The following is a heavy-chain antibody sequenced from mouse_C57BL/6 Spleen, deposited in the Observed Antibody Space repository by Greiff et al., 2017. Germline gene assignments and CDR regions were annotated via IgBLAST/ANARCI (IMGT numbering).Heavy chain of an antibody. CDR1: GYTFTSYT. V-gene: IGHV1-4*01. Sequence: VQGVESGAELARPGASVKMSCKASGYTFTSYTMHWVKQRPGQGLEWIGYINPSSGYTKYNQKFKDKATLTADKSSSTAYMQLSSLTSEDSAVYYCASPGTGAWFAYWGQGTLVTVSA. J-gene: IGHJ3*01. CDR2: INPSSGYT. CDR3: ASPGTGAWFAY. D-gene: IGHD4-1*01.